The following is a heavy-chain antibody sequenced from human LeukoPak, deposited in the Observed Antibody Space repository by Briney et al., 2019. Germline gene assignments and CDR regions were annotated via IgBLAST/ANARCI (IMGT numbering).Heavy chain of an antibody. D-gene: IGHD6-13*01. V-gene: IGHV3-33*01. CDR1: GFTFSSYG. Sequence: GGSLRLSCAASGFTFSSYGMHWVRQAPGKGLEWVAVIWYGGSNKYYADSVKGRFTISRDNSKNTLYLQMNSLRAEDTAVYYCARDQGSSWYRVFDYWGQGTLVTVSS. CDR3: ARDQGSSWYRVFDY. J-gene: IGHJ4*02. CDR2: IWYGGSNK.